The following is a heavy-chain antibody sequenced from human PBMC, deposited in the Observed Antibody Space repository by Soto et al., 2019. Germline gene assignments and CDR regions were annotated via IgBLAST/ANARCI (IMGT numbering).Heavy chain of an antibody. D-gene: IGHD2-21*02. CDR1: GFTFNYYW. CDR2: IQSDGSSP. V-gene: IGHV3-74*01. Sequence: EVQLVESGGGLVQPGGSLRLSCVASGFTFNYYWMHWVRQAPGKGLVWVSRIQSDGSSPDYVDSVKGRFTISRDNAKNTLYLKMNNLRAEDKAVYYCARGGDPDYWGQGTLVTVSS. J-gene: IGHJ4*02. CDR3: ARGGDPDY.